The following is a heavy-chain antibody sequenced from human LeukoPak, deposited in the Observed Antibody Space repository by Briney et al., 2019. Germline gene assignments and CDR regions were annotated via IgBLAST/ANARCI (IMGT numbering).Heavy chain of an antibody. J-gene: IGHJ6*03. CDR1: GGSISSYY. V-gene: IGHV4-4*07. CDR2: IYTSGST. Sequence: ASETLSLTCTVSGGSISSYYWSWIRQPAGKGLEWIGRIYTSGSTNYNPSLKSRVTMSVDTSKNQFSLKLSSVTAADTAVYYCARGNGSGSYYYYYYMDVWGKGTTVTVSS. D-gene: IGHD3-10*01. CDR3: ARGNGSGSYYYYYYMDV.